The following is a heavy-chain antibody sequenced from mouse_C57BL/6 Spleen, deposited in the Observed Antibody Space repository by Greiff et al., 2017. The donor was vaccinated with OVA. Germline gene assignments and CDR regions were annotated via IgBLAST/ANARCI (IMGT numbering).Heavy chain of an antibody. J-gene: IGHJ3*01. CDR2: IDPSDSET. D-gene: IGHD3-3*01. V-gene: IGHV1-52*01. Sequence: QVQLQQSGAELVRPGSSVKLSCKASGYTFTSYWMHWVKQRPIQGLEWIGNIDPSDSETHYNQKFKDKATLTVDKSSSTAYMQLSSLTSEDSAVYYCAREGLQAWFAYWGQGTLVTVSA. CDR3: AREGLQAWFAY. CDR1: GYTFTSYW.